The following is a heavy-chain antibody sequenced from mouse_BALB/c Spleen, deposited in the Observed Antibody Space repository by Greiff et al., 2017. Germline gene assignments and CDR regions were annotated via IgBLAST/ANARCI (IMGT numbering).Heavy chain of an antibody. D-gene: IGHD1-1*01. V-gene: IGHV14-3*02. CDR1: GFNIKDTY. Sequence: VQLQQSGAELVKPGASVKLSCTASGFNIKDTYMHWVKQRPEQGLEWIGRIDPANGNTKYDPKFQGKATITADTSSNTAYLQLSSLTSEDTAVYYCARTLYGSSYDWFAYWGQGTLVTVSA. J-gene: IGHJ3*01. CDR3: ARTLYGSSYDWFAY. CDR2: IDPANGNT.